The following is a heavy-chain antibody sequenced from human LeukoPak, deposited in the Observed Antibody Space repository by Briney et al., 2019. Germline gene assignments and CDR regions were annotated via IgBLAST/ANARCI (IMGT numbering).Heavy chain of an antibody. J-gene: IGHJ4*02. CDR2: INPSGGST. V-gene: IGHV1-46*01. Sequence: ASVKVSCKASGYTFTSYYMHWVRQAPGQGLEWMGIINPSGGSTSCAQKFQGRVTMTRDMSTSTVYMELSSLRSKDTAVYYCARDGSGSYYPLDYWGQGTLVTVSS. CDR1: GYTFTSYY. CDR3: ARDGSGSYYPLDY. D-gene: IGHD1-26*01.